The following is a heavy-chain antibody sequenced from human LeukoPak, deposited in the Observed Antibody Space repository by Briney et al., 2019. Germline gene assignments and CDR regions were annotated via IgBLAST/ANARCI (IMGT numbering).Heavy chain of an antibody. D-gene: IGHD1-14*01. CDR1: GGIFSSYV. Sequence: SVKVSFKASGGIFSSYVISWVRQAPGQGLEWMAKIIPMLGTANYAQKFQGRVTITADKSRSTVSMELTRLRFEDTAVYYCAVLQTVDYWGQGTLVTVSS. CDR2: IIPMLGTA. CDR3: AVLQTVDY. J-gene: IGHJ4*02. V-gene: IGHV1-69*04.